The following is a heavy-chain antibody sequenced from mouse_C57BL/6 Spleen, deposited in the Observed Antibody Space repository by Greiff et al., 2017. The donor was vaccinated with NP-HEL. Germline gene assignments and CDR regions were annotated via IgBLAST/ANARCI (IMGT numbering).Heavy chain of an antibody. V-gene: IGHV1-61*01. Sequence: QVQLQQPGAELVRPGSSVKLSCKASGYTFTSYWMDWVKQRPGQGLEWIGNIYPSDSETHYNQKFKDKATFTVDKSSSTAYMQLSSLTSEDSAVYYCARSDYYFDYWGQGTTLTVSS. J-gene: IGHJ2*01. CDR3: ARSDYYFDY. CDR2: IYPSDSET. CDR1: GYTFTSYW.